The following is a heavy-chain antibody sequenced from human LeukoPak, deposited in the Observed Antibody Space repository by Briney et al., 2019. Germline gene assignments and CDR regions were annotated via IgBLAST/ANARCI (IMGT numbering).Heavy chain of an antibody. J-gene: IGHJ4*02. Sequence: ASVKVSCKASGGTFSSYTINWVRQAPGQGLEWMGRIIPILNMTNYAQRFQGRVTIAADESTSTAYMEQSSLRSEDTAIYYCARHYVSGTWVPDCWRQGTLVTVAS. V-gene: IGHV1-69*02. D-gene: IGHD3-10*01. CDR3: ARHYVSGTWVPDC. CDR2: IIPILNMT. CDR1: GGTFSSYT.